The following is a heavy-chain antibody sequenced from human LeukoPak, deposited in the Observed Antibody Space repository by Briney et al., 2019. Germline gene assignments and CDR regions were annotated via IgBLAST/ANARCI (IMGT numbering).Heavy chain of an antibody. CDR2: INPKSGGA. D-gene: IGHD3-9*01. V-gene: IGHV1-2*02. CDR1: GLTFNAYN. J-gene: IGHJ4*02. Sequence: ASVKVSCKASGLTFNAYNIHWVRQAPGQGLEWMGWINPKSGGANYAQKFQGRVTMTWDTSISTAYMELSRLRSDDTAVYYCAREYILTAYYGDYWGQGTLVTVSS. CDR3: AREYILTAYYGDY.